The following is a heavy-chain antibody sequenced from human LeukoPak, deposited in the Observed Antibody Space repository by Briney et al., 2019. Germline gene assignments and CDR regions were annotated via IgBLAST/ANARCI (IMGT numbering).Heavy chain of an antibody. V-gene: IGHV1-69*04. CDR3: ARDFGVSYYFDY. D-gene: IGHD3-10*01. CDR1: GGTFSSYA. Sequence: GASVKVSCKASGGTFSSYAISWVRQAPGQGLEWMGRIIPILGIANYAQKFQGRVTITADKSTSTAYMELSSLRSEDTAVYYCARDFGVSYYFDYWGQGTLVTVSS. CDR2: IIPILGIA. J-gene: IGHJ4*02.